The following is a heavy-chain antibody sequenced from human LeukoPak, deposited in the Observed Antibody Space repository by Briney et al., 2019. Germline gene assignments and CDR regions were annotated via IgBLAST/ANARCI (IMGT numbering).Heavy chain of an antibody. CDR3: AREGSGYYYPDY. J-gene: IGHJ4*02. V-gene: IGHV3-21*01. CDR2: ISSSSSYI. Sequence: GGSLRLSCAASGFTFSSYSMSWVRQAPGKGLDWVSSISSSSSYIYYADSVKGRFTISRDNAKNSLYLQMNSQRTDDTAVYYCAREGSGYYYPDYWGQGTLVTVSS. D-gene: IGHD3-22*01. CDR1: GFTFSSYS.